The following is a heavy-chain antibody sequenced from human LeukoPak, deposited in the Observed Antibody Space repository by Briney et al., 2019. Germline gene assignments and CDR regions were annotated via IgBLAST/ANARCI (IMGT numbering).Heavy chain of an antibody. V-gene: IGHV3-74*01. CDR2: INYYGITT. J-gene: IGHJ4*02. CDR1: VFTFRSFR. D-gene: IGHD4/OR15-4a*01. CDR3: ARTHYGGAYGDY. Sequence: QPGGSLRLSCAACVFTFRSFRMHGVPQAPGKGPVWISRINYYGITTTYADSVKGRFTISRDNAKNTLYLQMNSLRAEDTAVYYCARTHYGGAYGDYWGQGTLVTASS.